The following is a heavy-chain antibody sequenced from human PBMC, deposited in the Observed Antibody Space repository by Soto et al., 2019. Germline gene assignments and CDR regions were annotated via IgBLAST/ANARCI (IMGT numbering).Heavy chain of an antibody. CDR2: VISSGVST. CDR1: GFVFSSYV. J-gene: IGHJ4*02. D-gene: IGHD3-9*01. CDR3: AKKCRYFDWPYEEVIDY. V-gene: IGHV3-23*01. Sequence: PGGSLRLSCAASGFVFSSYVMTWVRQAPGKGLEWVSSVISSGVSTYYADSVKGRFTISRDNSKNTLYLQMNNLRAEDTALYYCAKKCRYFDWPYEEVIDYWGQGTLVTVSS.